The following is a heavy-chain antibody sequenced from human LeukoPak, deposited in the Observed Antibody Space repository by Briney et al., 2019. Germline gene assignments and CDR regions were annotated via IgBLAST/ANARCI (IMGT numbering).Heavy chain of an antibody. CDR3: ARSYSSTIFEVVTDAFDI. Sequence: PSETLSLTCTVSGGSISSSTYYWGWIRQPPGKGLEWIGSIYYSGSTYYNPSLKSRVTISVDTSKNQFSLKLSSVTAADTAVYYCARSYSSTIFEVVTDAFDIWGQGTMVTVSS. J-gene: IGHJ3*02. CDR2: IYYSGST. V-gene: IGHV4-39*01. CDR1: GGSISSSTYY. D-gene: IGHD3-3*01.